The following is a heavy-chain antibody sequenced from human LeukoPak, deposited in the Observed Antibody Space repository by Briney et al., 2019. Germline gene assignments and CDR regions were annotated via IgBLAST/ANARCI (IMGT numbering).Heavy chain of an antibody. Sequence: GGSLRLSCAASEFTFSRYGMNWVRQAPGKGLEWVSSISSSSSYMYYADSVKGRFTISRDNAKNSLYLQMNSLSAEDTAVYYCARANGDYVSGYYYYYMDVWGKGTTVTISS. J-gene: IGHJ6*03. V-gene: IGHV3-21*01. CDR1: EFTFSRYG. CDR2: ISSSSSYM. D-gene: IGHD4-17*01. CDR3: ARANGDYVSGYYYYYMDV.